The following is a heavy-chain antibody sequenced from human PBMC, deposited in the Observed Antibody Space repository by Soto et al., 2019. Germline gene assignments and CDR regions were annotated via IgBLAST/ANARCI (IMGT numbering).Heavy chain of an antibody. J-gene: IGHJ5*02. CDR1: GGSMSSYF. CDR2: IYSNGST. Sequence: ETLSLTCTVSGGSMSSYFWNWIRQPAGKGLEWTGRIYSNGSTNYNPSLKSRVTLSVDTSKNHFSLILSSVTAADTAAYYCAREGVAATGTWWFDPWGQGTLVTVSS. D-gene: IGHD6-13*01. CDR3: AREGVAATGTWWFDP. V-gene: IGHV4-4*07.